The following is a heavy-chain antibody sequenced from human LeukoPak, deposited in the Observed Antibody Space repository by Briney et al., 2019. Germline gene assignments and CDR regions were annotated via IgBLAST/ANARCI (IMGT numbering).Heavy chain of an antibody. D-gene: IGHD2-21*01. V-gene: IGHV5-51*01. CDR2: IYPGDSDT. Sequence: RGASLKISCRGSGFSFTSYWIGWVRQLPGKGLEWMGIIYPGDSDTTYNPSFQGQVSISADKSINTAYLQWSSLKASDTAMYYCARHVLGGIFWTYDAFDIWGQGTMVIVSS. CDR3: ARHVLGGIFWTYDAFDI. CDR1: GFSFTSYW. J-gene: IGHJ3*02.